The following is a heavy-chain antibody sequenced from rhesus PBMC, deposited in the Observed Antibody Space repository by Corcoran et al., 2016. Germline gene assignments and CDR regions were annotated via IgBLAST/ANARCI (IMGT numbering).Heavy chain of an antibody. V-gene: IGHV4-169*01. Sequence: QLQLQESGPGLVKPSETLSVTCAVSGGSISSSYWSWIRQAPGKGLEWIGYIYGSVSSTNYNPSLKSRVTLSVDTSKNQLSLKLSSVTTADTALYYCARVSVRLAFDFWGQGLRVTVSS. CDR1: GGSISSSY. D-gene: IGHD2-39*01. J-gene: IGHJ3*01. CDR3: ARVSVRLAFDF. CDR2: IYGSVSST.